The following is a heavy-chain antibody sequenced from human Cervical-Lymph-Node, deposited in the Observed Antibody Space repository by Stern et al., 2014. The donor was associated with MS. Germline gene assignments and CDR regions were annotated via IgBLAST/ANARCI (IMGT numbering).Heavy chain of an antibody. D-gene: IGHD2/OR15-2a*01. CDR1: GGSVSNTSYF. CDR3: AKSFYRDHSPFYYGMDV. V-gene: IGHV4-39*01. Sequence: QVQLQESGPGLVQPSATLSLTCTVSGGSVSNTSYFWGWIRQPPGKGLEWIGSLHYRGSRNFNPSLKSRVTISVDTSKNQFSLKVTSVTAADSAMYYCAKSFYRDHSPFYYGMDVWGQGTTVTVPS. CDR2: LHYRGSR. J-gene: IGHJ6*02.